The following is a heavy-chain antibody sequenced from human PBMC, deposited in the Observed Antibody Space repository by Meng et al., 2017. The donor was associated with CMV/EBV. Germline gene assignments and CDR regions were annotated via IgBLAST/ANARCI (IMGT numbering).Heavy chain of an antibody. Sequence: ASVKVSCKASGYTFTSYAMHWVRQAPGQRLEWMGWSNAGNGNTKYSQEFQGRVTITRDTSASTAYMELSSLRSEDMAVYYCARTGKKWELLPYYYYYGMDVWCQGTTVTVSS. D-gene: IGHD1-26*01. CDR3: ARTGKKWELLPYYYYYGMDV. CDR1: GYTFTSYA. CDR2: SNAGNGNT. V-gene: IGHV1-3*02. J-gene: IGHJ6*02.